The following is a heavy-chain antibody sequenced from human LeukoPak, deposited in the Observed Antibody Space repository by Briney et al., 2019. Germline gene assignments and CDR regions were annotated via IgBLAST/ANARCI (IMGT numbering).Heavy chain of an antibody. D-gene: IGHD5-18*01. V-gene: IGHV3-23*01. CDR3: AKDRPLSLSTAAAYFQH. CDR2: ISGSGGST. Sequence: QSGGSLRLSCAASGFTFSSYAMSWVRQAPGKGLEWVSAISGSGGSTYYADSVKGRFTISRDNSKNTLYLQMNSLRAEDTAVYYCAKDRPLSLSTAAAYFQHWGQGTLVTVSS. J-gene: IGHJ1*01. CDR1: GFTFSSYA.